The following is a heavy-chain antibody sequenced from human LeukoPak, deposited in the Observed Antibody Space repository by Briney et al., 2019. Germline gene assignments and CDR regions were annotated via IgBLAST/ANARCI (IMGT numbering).Heavy chain of an antibody. V-gene: IGHV3-30*02. CDR3: AKDADPGYSYFLAYMDV. D-gene: IGHD5-18*01. J-gene: IGHJ6*03. CDR2: IRYDGSNK. Sequence: GGSLRLSCAASGFTFSSYGMHWVRQAPGKGLEWVAFIRYDGSNKYYADSVKGRFTISRDNSKNTLYLQMNSLRAEDTAVSYCAKDADPGYSYFLAYMDVWGKGTTVTISS. CDR1: GFTFSSYG.